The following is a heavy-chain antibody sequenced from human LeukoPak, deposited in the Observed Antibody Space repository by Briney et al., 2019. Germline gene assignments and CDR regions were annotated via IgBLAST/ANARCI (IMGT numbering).Heavy chain of an antibody. D-gene: IGHD3-22*01. V-gene: IGHV3-30*02. CDR1: GFTFSSYG. J-gene: IGHJ5*02. CDR3: AGLSGGFYDTNDYA. Sequence: GGSLRLSCAASGFTFSSYGMHWVRQAPGKGLEWVAFIRYDGSHKYYADSLKGRFTISRDNAKNSLYLQMNILRVEDTAVYYCAGLSGGFYDTNDYAWGQGTLVTVSS. CDR2: IRYDGSHK.